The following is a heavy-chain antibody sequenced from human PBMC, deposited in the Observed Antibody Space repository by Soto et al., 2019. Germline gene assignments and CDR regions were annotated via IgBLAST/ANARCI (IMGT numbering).Heavy chain of an antibody. CDR1: GGTFSSYA. V-gene: IGHV1-69*12. CDR3: ARDQCSGGSCYSSWWFDP. Sequence: QVQLVQSGAEVKKPGSSVKVSCKASGGTFSSYASSWVRQAPGQWLEWMGGIIPIFGTANYAQKFQGRVTITADESTSTAYMELSSLRSEDTAVYYCARDQCSGGSCYSSWWFDPWGQGTLVTVS. D-gene: IGHD2-15*01. CDR2: IIPIFGTA. J-gene: IGHJ5*02.